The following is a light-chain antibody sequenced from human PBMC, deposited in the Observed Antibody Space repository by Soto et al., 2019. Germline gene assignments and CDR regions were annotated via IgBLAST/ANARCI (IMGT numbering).Light chain of an antibody. V-gene: IGKV3D-15*01. J-gene: IGKJ4*01. Sequence: EIVVTQSPATLSVSPGERATLSCRASQSVGNNLAWFQQKPGQAPRLLIYDAFTRATGFPARFSGSGSGTEFTLTIRSLQSEDFAVYYCQQYTRWPLTFGGGTKVEIK. CDR3: QQYTRWPLT. CDR1: QSVGNN. CDR2: DAF.